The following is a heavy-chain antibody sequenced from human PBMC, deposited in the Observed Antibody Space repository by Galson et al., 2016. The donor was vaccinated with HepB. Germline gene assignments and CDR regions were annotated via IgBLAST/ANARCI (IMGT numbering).Heavy chain of an antibody. D-gene: IGHD3-22*01. V-gene: IGHV3-30*01. J-gene: IGHJ4*02. Sequence: KGRFTISRDNSKNTLYLQLNRLRPEDTAVYYCARGYNDSSGYYWVYWGQGTLVTVSS. CDR3: ARGYNDSSGYYWVY.